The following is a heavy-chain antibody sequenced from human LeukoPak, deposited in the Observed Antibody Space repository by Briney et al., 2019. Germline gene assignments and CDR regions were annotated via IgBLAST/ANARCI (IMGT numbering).Heavy chain of an antibody. V-gene: IGHV1-2*02. Sequence: ASVKVSCKASGYTFTDYYMHWVRQAPGQGLEWMGWIKSKSGETNYAQKLQGRVAMTRDTSITTVYMELSWLRSDDTAVYYCARGPRITVSGPSDYWGQGTLVTVSS. CDR1: GYTFTDYY. J-gene: IGHJ4*02. CDR3: ARGPRITVSGPSDY. CDR2: IKSKSGET. D-gene: IGHD6-19*01.